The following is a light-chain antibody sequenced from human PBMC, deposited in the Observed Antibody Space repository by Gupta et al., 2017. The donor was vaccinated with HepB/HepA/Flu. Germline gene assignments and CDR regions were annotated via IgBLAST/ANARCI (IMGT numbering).Light chain of an antibody. J-gene: IGKJ4*01. CDR2: SAS. CDR3: QLYGYTCPHA. Sequence: ESVLTQSPGTLSLSPGERAILSCRASQSVSGNHLAWYQQKPGQAPRLLIYSASSRVTGIPDRFSGSGYGTEVTLTIDRREQEDFAVYYCQLYGYTCPHAFGGGTKVEI. CDR1: QSVSGNH. V-gene: IGKV3-20*01.